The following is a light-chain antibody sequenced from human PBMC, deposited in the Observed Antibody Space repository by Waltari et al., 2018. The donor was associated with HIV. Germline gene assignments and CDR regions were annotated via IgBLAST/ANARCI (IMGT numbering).Light chain of an antibody. CDR1: SSDVGGYNF. V-gene: IGLV2-23*02. CDR3: CSYAGSGTWV. Sequence: QSALTQPASVSGSPGQSINISCTGTSSDVGGYNFVSWYQQHPGKAPKLMFYDVTKRPSGVSNRFSGSKSGNTASLTISGLQAEDEADYYCCSYAGSGTWVFGGGTKLTVL. J-gene: IGLJ3*02. CDR2: DVT.